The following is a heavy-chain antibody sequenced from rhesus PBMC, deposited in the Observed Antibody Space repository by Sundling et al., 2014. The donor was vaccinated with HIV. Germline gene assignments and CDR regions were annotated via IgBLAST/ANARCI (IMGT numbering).Heavy chain of an antibody. V-gene: IGHV4-169*01. D-gene: IGHD3-3*01. J-gene: IGHJ4*01. CDR1: GGSFSGYF. Sequence: QVQLQESGPGLVKPSETLSLTCAVSGGSFSGYFWGWIRQPPGKGLEWIGYIHGRDSNIDYNPSLKSRVTLSVDTSKNQFSLRLSSVTAADTAVYYCARTGPWTGYYSFDYWGQGVLVTVSS. CDR2: IHGRDSNI. CDR3: ARTGPWTGYYSFDY.